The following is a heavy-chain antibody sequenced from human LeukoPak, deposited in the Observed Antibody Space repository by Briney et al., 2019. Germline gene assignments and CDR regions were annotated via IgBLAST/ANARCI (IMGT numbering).Heavy chain of an antibody. Sequence: GGSLRLSCEASGFTFSTYNMNWVRQAPGKGLEWVSYISSSSSTIYYADSVKGRFTISRDNAKNSLYLQMNSLRAEDTAVYYCARGEYSSWFDPWGQGTLVTVSS. V-gene: IGHV3-48*01. CDR1: GFTFSTYN. CDR3: ARGEYSSWFDP. CDR2: ISSSSSTI. D-gene: IGHD4-11*01. J-gene: IGHJ5*02.